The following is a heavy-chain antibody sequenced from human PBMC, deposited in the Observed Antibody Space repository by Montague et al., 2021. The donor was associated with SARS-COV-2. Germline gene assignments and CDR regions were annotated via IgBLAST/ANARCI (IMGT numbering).Heavy chain of an antibody. CDR1: GDSVSSNSAT. V-gene: IGHV6-1*01. J-gene: IGHJ6*02. Sequence: CAISGDSVSSNSATWNWVRQSPSRGLEWLGRTYYRSKWYNDCAVSVRGRVTINPDTSKNQFSLQLNSVTPEDTAIYYCTSGREGNYNVMDVWGQGTTDTVSS. D-gene: IGHD1-1*01. CDR3: TSGREGNYNVMDV. CDR2: TYYRSKWYN.